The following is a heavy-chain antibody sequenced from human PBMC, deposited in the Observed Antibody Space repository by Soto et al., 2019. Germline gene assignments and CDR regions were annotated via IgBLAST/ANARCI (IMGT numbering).Heavy chain of an antibody. V-gene: IGHV3-7*01. J-gene: IGHJ4*02. D-gene: IGHD3-3*01. Sequence: GGSLRLSCAASGFTFSSYWMSWVRQAPGKGLEWVANIKQDGSEKYYVDSVKGRFTISRDNAKNSLYLQMNSLRAEDTAVYYCARIRITIFGVVIHFDYWGQGTLVTVSS. CDR1: GFTFSSYW. CDR2: IKQDGSEK. CDR3: ARIRITIFGVVIHFDY.